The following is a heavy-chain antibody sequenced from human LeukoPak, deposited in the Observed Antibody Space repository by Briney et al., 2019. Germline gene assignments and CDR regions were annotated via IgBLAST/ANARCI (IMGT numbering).Heavy chain of an antibody. V-gene: IGHV3-23*01. J-gene: IGHJ3*02. CDR3: AKGPAFDI. CDR2: ITSSGGST. CDR1: GLSISNDW. Sequence: GSLRLSCAASGLSISNDWMSWVRQAPGKGPEWVSAITSSGGSTYYADSVKGRFTISRDNSKNTLFLQMNSLGAEDTAVYYCAKGPAFDIWGQGTMVTVSS.